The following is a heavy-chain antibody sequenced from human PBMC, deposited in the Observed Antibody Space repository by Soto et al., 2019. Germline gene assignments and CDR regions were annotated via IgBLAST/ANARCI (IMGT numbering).Heavy chain of an antibody. CDR2: INHSGST. Sequence: SETLSLTCAVYGGSFSGYYWSWIRQPPGKGLEWIGEINHSGSTNYNPSLKSRVTISVDTSKNQFSLKLSSVTAADTAVYYCARWEVPTVTTHGGGYYYGMDVWGQGTTVTVSS. V-gene: IGHV4-34*01. CDR3: ARWEVPTVTTHGGGYYYGMDV. CDR1: GGSFSGYY. J-gene: IGHJ6*02. D-gene: IGHD4-17*01.